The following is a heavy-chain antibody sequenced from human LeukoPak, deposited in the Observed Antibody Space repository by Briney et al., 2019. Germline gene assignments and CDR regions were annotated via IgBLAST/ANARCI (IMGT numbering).Heavy chain of an antibody. J-gene: IGHJ6*02. CDR2: IYSGGST. CDR1: GFTVSNNY. Sequence: PGGSLRLSCAASGFTVSNNYMSWVRQAPGKGLEWVALIYSGGSTYYADFVKGRFTISRDNSKNTLYLQMSSLRAEDTAGYYCAGFSHKGVWGQGTTVTVSS. CDR3: AGFSHKGV. V-gene: IGHV3-66*01.